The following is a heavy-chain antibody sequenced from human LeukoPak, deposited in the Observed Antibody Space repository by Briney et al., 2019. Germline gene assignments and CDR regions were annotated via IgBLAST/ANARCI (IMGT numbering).Heavy chain of an antibody. Sequence: ASVKVSCKASGYTFTSYYMHWVRQAPGQGLEWMGIINPSGGSTNYAQRFQGRVTMTRDTSTSTVYMELSSLRSEDAAVYYCARGSESPSSDGWVVTATALDSWGQGTLVTVSS. CDR1: GYTFTSYY. CDR2: INPSGGST. V-gene: IGHV1-46*01. D-gene: IGHD2-15*01. CDR3: ARGSESPSSDGWVVTATALDS. J-gene: IGHJ4*02.